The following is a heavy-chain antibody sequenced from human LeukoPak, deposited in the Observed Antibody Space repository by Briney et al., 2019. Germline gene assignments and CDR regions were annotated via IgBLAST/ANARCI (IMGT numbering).Heavy chain of an antibody. V-gene: IGHV4-34*01. D-gene: IGHD3-10*01. Sequence: SETLSLTCAVYGGSFSGYYWSWIRQPPGKGLEWIGEINHSGSTNYNPSLKSRVTISVDTSKNQFSLKLSSVTAADTAVYYCARTRITMVRGVIISYEVDYWGQGTLVTVSS. CDR2: INHSGST. J-gene: IGHJ4*02. CDR1: GGSFSGYY. CDR3: ARTRITMVRGVIISYEVDY.